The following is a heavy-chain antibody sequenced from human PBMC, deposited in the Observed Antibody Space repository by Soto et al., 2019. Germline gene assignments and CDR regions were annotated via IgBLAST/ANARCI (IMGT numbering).Heavy chain of an antibody. Sequence: GASVKVSCKASGYTFTSYDINWVRQATGQGLEWMGWMNPNSGNTGYAQKFQGRVTMTRNTSISTAYMELSSLRSEDTAVYYCARLRRKAARTLNWYFDLWGRGTLVTVSS. J-gene: IGHJ2*01. CDR3: ARLRRKAARTLNWYFDL. V-gene: IGHV1-8*01. D-gene: IGHD6-6*01. CDR2: MNPNSGNT. CDR1: GYTFTSYD.